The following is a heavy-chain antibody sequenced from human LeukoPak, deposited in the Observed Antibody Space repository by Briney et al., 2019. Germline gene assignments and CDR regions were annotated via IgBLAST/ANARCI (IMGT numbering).Heavy chain of an antibody. CDR1: GFTFSSYG. V-gene: IGHV3-30*18. D-gene: IGHD4-23*01. Sequence: GGSLRLTCAASGFTFSSYGMHWVRQAPGKGLEWVAVISYDGSNKYYADSVKGRFTISRDNSKNTLYLQMNSLRAEDTAVYYCAKVPVGWGQGTLVTVSS. CDR3: AKVPVG. J-gene: IGHJ4*02. CDR2: ISYDGSNK.